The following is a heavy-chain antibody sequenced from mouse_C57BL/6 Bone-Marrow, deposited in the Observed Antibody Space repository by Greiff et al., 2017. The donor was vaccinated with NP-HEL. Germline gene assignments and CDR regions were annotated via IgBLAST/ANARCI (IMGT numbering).Heavy chain of an antibody. Sequence: VQLQQSGAELVRPGASVTLSCKASGYTFTDYEMHWVKQTPVHGLEWIGAIDPETGGTAYNQKFKGKAILTADKSSSTAYMELRSLTSEDSAVYYCTRFTTVVANYYAMDYWGQGTSVTVSS. D-gene: IGHD1-1*01. J-gene: IGHJ4*01. CDR2: IDPETGGT. V-gene: IGHV1-15*01. CDR1: GYTFTDYE. CDR3: TRFTTVVANYYAMDY.